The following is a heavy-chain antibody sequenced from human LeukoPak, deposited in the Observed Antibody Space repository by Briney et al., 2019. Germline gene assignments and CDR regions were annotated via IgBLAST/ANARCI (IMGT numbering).Heavy chain of an antibody. J-gene: IGHJ2*01. Sequence: SETLSLTCTVSGGSISSYYWSWIRQPPGKGLEWIGYIYYSGSTNYNPSLKGRVTISVDTSKNQFSLKLSSVTAADTAVYYCAREAAATSLWGRGTLVTVSS. CDR2: IYYSGST. D-gene: IGHD6-25*01. V-gene: IGHV4-59*01. CDR1: GGSISSYY. CDR3: AREAAATSL.